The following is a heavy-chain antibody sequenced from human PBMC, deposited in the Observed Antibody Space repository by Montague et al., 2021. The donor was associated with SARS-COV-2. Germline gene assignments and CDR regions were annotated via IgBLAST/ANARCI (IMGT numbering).Heavy chain of an antibody. CDR3: ARKASRGTTIFGVVTASYYFDY. D-gene: IGHD3-3*01. V-gene: IGHV4-39*01. CDR1: GGSISSSSYY. Sequence: SETLSLTCTVSGGSISSSSYYWGWIRQPPGKGLEWIGSIYYSGSTYYNPSLKSRVTIFVDTSKNQFSLKLSSVTAADTAVYYCARKASRGTTIFGVVTASYYFDYWGQGTLVTVSS. J-gene: IGHJ4*02. CDR2: IYYSGST.